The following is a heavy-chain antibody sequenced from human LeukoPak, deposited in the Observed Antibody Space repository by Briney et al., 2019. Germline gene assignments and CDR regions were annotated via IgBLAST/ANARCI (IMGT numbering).Heavy chain of an antibody. CDR1: GYTFTGYY. CDR3: ARDRFGVVITPSYYFDY. D-gene: IGHD3-3*01. J-gene: IGHJ4*02. Sequence: ASVTVSCKASGYTFTGYYMHWVRQAPGQGLEWMGWINPNSGGTNYAQKFQGRVTMTRDTSISTAYMELSRLRSDDTAVYYCARDRFGVVITPSYYFDYWGQGTLVTVSS. CDR2: INPNSGGT. V-gene: IGHV1-2*02.